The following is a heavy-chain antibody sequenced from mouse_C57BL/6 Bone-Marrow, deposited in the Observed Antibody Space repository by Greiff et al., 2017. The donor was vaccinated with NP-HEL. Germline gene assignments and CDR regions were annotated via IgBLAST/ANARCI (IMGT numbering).Heavy chain of an antibody. CDR1: GYTFTNYW. CDR3: EREYYGGSYFDY. J-gene: IGHJ2*01. V-gene: IGHV1-72*01. D-gene: IGHD1-1*02. CDR2: IDPNSGGT. Sequence: QVQLQQPGAELVKPGASVKLSCKASGYTFTNYWMHWVKQRPGRGLEWIGRIDPNSGGTKYNEKFKSKATLTVDKPSSTAYMQLSSLTSEDAAFYYCEREYYGGSYFDYWGQGTTLTVSA.